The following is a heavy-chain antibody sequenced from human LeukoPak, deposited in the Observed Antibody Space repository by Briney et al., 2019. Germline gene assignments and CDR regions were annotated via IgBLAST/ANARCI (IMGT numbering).Heavy chain of an antibody. D-gene: IGHD1-26*01. J-gene: IGHJ3*02. CDR1: GFTFSSYA. CDR3: ARGIVGALDAFDI. CDR2: ISGNGGST. Sequence: GGSLRLSCAASGFTFSSYAMSWVPQAPGEGLEWVSGISGNGGSTHYADSVKGRFTISRDNSKNTLYLQMNSLRAEDTAVYYCARGIVGALDAFDIWGQGTVVTVSA. V-gene: IGHV3-23*01.